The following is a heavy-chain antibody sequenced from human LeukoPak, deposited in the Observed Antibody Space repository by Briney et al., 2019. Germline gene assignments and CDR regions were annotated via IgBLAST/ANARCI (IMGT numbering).Heavy chain of an antibody. J-gene: IGHJ3*02. V-gene: IGHV3-74*01. CDR1: GFTVSSNY. CDR3: AKLPDGYSSGSDAFDI. CDR2: INSDGSST. D-gene: IGHD6-19*01. Sequence: PGGSLRLSCAASGFTVSSNYMSWVRQAPGKGLVWVSRINSDGSSTSYADSVKGRFTISRDNAKNTLYLQMNSLRAEDTAVYYCAKLPDGYSSGSDAFDIWGQGTMVTVSS.